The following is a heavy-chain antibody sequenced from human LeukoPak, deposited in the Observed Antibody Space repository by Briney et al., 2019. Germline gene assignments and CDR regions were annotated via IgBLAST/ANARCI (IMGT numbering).Heavy chain of an antibody. D-gene: IGHD3-22*01. CDR2: ISGSGGGT. V-gene: IGHV3-23*01. CDR1: GFTFSSYA. CDR3: AKAEDISMIVVGITPFDY. Sequence: GGSLRLSCAASGFTFSSYAMSWVRQAPGKGLEWVSAISGSGGGTYYADSVKGRFTISRSNSKNTVYLQMNSLRAEDRSVYYGAKAEDISMIVVGITPFDYGYRGTLIIVSA. J-gene: IGHJ4*02.